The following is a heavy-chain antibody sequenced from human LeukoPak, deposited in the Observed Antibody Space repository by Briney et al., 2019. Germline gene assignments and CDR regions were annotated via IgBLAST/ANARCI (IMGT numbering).Heavy chain of an antibody. CDR1: GFTFSSYG. V-gene: IGHV3-30*02. D-gene: IGHD3-22*01. CDR3: AKGLYYYDSSGYYLFDY. J-gene: IGHJ4*02. CDR2: IRYDGSNK. Sequence: GGSLRLSCAASGFTFSSYGMHWVRQAPGKGLEWVAFIRYDGSNKYYADSVKGRFTISRDNSKNTLYLQMNSLRAEDTAVYYCAKGLYYYDSSGYYLFDYWGQGTLVTVSS.